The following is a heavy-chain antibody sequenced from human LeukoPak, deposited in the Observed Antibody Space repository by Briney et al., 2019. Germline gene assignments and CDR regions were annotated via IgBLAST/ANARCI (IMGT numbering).Heavy chain of an antibody. CDR2: IYYSGST. V-gene: IGHV4-39*01. J-gene: IGHJ4*02. Sequence: KTSETLSLTCTVSGGSTSSSSYYWGWIRQPPGKGLEWIGSIYYSGSTYYNPSLKSRVTISVDTSKNQFSLKLSSVTAADTAVYYCARTYGSGSYSFDYWGQGTLVTVSS. CDR3: ARTYGSGSYSFDY. CDR1: GGSTSSSSYY. D-gene: IGHD3-10*01.